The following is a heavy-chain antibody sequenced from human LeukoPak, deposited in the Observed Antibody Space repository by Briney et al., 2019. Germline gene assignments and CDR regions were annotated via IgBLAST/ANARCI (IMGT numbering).Heavy chain of an antibody. Sequence: PSETLSLTCTVSSGSISSIGYYWGWIRQPPGKGLEGDGSMYYSGSTYFNPSLKSRVTIAVDTSKNQFSLNLSSVTPADPAAYSCARPTFPASPEWSPFDYWGQGTLVIASS. V-gene: IGHV4-39*01. CDR1: SGSISSIGYY. CDR2: MYYSGST. D-gene: IGHD2/OR15-2a*01. CDR3: ARPTFPASPEWSPFDY. J-gene: IGHJ4*02.